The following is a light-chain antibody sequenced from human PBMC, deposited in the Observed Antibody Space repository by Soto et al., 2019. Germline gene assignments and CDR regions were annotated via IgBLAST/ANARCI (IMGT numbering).Light chain of an antibody. CDR1: SSDVGGYNY. CDR3: SSYTSSSTL. V-gene: IGLV2-14*01. CDR2: DVS. J-gene: IGLJ2*01. Sequence: QSVLTQPASVSGSPGQSITISCTGTSSDVGGYNYVSWYQQHPGKAPKLMIYDVSNRPSGVSNRLSGSKSGNTASLTISGLQAEDEADYYCSSYTSSSTLFGGGTKVNVL.